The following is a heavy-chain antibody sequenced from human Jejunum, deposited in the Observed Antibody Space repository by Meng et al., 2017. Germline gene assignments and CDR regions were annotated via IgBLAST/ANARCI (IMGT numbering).Heavy chain of an antibody. Sequence: GESLKISCAASGFTFSSYWMHWVRQAPGKGLEWVSRINSDGSSTSYADSVKGRFSISRDNAENTLYLQMNSLRAEDTAVYYCVGEMAGAAEFAYWGQGTLVTVSS. D-gene: IGHD5-24*01. V-gene: IGHV3-74*01. CDR1: GFTFSSYW. CDR2: INSDGSST. J-gene: IGHJ4*02. CDR3: VGEMAGAAEFAY.